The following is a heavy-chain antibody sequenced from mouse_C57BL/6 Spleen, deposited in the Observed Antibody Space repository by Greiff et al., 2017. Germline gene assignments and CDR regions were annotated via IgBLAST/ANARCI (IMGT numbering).Heavy chain of an antibody. CDR1: GFTFSDYG. CDR2: ISSGSSTI. D-gene: IGHD2-4*01. CDR3: ARPYDYGPLFAY. Sequence: EVKLEESGGGLVKPGGSLKLSCAASGFTFSDYGMHWVRQAPEKGLEWVAYISSGSSTIYYADTVKGRFTISRDNANNTLFLQMTRLRSEDTAMFDCARPYDYGPLFAYWGQGTLVTVSA. V-gene: IGHV5-17*01. J-gene: IGHJ3*01.